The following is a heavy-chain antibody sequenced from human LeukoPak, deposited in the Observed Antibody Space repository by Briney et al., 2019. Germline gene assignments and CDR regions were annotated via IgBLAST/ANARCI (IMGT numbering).Heavy chain of an antibody. V-gene: IGHV3-21*01. Sequence: RGSLRLSCAASGFTFSSYSMNWVRQAPGKGLEWVSSISSSSSYIYYADSVKGRFTISRDNAKNSLYLQMNSLRAEDTAVYYCAREYCSGGSCYSFGDYFDYWGQGTLVTVSS. CDR2: ISSSSSYI. CDR1: GFTFSSYS. J-gene: IGHJ4*02. CDR3: AREYCSGGSCYSFGDYFDY. D-gene: IGHD2-15*01.